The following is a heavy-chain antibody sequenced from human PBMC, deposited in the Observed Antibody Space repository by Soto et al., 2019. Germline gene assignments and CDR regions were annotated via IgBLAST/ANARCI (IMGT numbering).Heavy chain of an antibody. CDR1: GGSISSGGYY. D-gene: IGHD3-22*01. V-gene: IGHV4-31*03. J-gene: IGHJ4*02. CDR3: ARYYDSSGSVDY. Sequence: QVQLQESGPGLVKPSQTLSLTCTVSGGSISSGGYYWSWIRQHPGKGLEWIGYIYYSGSTYYNPYLKSRVTISVDTSKYQFSLKLSSVTAADTAVYYCARYYDSSGSVDYWGQGTLVTVSS. CDR2: IYYSGST.